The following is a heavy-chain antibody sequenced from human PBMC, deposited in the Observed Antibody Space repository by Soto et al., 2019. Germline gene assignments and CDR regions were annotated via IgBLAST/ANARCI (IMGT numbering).Heavy chain of an antibody. J-gene: IGHJ4*02. CDR3: ARGSDYGRY. CDR2: IFYSGSP. D-gene: IGHD4-17*01. Sequence: SETLSLTCTVSGGSINNYYWSWIRQPPGKRVEWIGYIFYSGSPTYNPSLKSRVTMSVDTSKNQFSLNLRSVTAADTAVYYCARGSDYGRYWGQGTLVTSPQ. CDR1: GGSINNYY. V-gene: IGHV4-59*01.